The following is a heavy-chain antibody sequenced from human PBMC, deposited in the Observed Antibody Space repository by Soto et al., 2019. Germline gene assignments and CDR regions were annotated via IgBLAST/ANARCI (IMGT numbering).Heavy chain of an antibody. Sequence: PSETLSLTCTVSGGSISSGDYYWSWIRQPPGKGLEWIGYIYYSGSTYYNPSLKSRVTISVDTSKNQFSLKPSSVTAADTAVYYCARLEYYDILTGSTWFDPWGQGTLVTVSS. CDR2: IYYSGST. V-gene: IGHV4-30-4*01. CDR3: ARLEYYDILTGSTWFDP. D-gene: IGHD3-9*01. J-gene: IGHJ5*02. CDR1: GGSISSGDYY.